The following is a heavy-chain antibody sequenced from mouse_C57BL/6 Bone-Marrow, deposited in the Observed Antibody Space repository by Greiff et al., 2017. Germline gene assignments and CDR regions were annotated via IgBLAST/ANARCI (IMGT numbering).Heavy chain of an antibody. Sequence: EVQGVESGGDLVKPGGSLKLSCAASGFTFSSYGMSWVRQTPDKRLEWVATISSGGSYTYYPDSVKGRFTISRDNAKNTLYLQMSSLKSEDTAMYYYARPQGYAMDYWGQGTSVTVSS. CDR3: ARPQGYAMDY. J-gene: IGHJ4*01. CDR1: GFTFSSYG. V-gene: IGHV5-6*01. CDR2: ISSGGSYT.